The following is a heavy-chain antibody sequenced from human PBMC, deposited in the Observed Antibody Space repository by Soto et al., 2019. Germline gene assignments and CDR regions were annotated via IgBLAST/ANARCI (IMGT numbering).Heavy chain of an antibody. CDR3: AKDPLAGNFDY. V-gene: IGHV3-23*01. CDR1: GFTFNNYA. CDR2: ISATGGST. J-gene: IGHJ4*02. Sequence: EVQVLDSGGGLVQPGGSLRLSCAASGFTFNNYAMNWVRQAPGKGLEWVAIISATGGSTYYADSVKGRFTISRDNSKNTLYLQMNGLRVEDTAVYYCAKDPLAGNFDYWGQGTQVTVSS.